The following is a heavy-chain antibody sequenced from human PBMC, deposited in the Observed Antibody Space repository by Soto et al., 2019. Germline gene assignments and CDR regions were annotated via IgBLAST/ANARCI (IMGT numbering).Heavy chain of an antibody. CDR2: IYESANT. D-gene: IGHD2-21*02. J-gene: IGHJ2*01. CDR1: GGSISSGGAISSNSYS. CDR3: ARAPAIAHWYFDL. Sequence: QLQLQESGSGLVKPSQTLSLTCAVSGGSISSGGAISSNSYSWNWIRQPPGKSLEWIGSIYESANTYYSPPIKSRVSISVDRSKNQFSLNLSSVTAADTAVYYCARAPAIAHWYFDLWGRGTLATVSS. V-gene: IGHV4-30-2*01.